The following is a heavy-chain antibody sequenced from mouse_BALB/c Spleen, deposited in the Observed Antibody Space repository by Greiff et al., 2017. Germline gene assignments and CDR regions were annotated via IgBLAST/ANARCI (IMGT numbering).Heavy chain of an antibody. CDR3: GTDFDY. V-gene: IGHV5-6*01. Sequence: EVQGVESGGDLVKPGGSLKLSCAASGFTFSSYGMSWVRQTPDKRLEWVATISSGGSYTYYPDSVKGRFTISRDNAKNTLYLQMSSLKSEDTAMYYCGTDFDYWGQGTTLTVSS. CDR1: GFTFSSYG. CDR2: ISSGGSYT. J-gene: IGHJ2*01.